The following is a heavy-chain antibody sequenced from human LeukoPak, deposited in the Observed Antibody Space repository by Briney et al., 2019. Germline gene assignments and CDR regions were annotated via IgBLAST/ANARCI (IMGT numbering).Heavy chain of an antibody. CDR3: ASLGGGNSYYYGMDV. V-gene: IGHV4-61*02. CDR2: IYTSGST. J-gene: IGHJ6*02. CDR1: GGSISSGTYY. D-gene: IGHD4-23*01. Sequence: SETLSLTCTVSGGSISSGTYYWSWIRQPAGKGLEGIGRIYTSGSTNYNPSLKSRVTISVDTSKNQFSLKLSSVTAADTAVYYCASLGGGNSYYYGMDVWGQGTTVTVSS.